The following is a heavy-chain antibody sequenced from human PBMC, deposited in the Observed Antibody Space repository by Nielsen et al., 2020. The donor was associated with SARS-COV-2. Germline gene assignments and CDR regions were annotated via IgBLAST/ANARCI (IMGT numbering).Heavy chain of an antibody. CDR1: GGSISSSSYY. Sequence: SETLSLTCTVSGGSISSSSYYWGWIRQPPGKGLEWIGSIYYSGSTYYNPSLKSRVTISVDTSKNQVSLKLSSVTAADTAVYYCAITYSGWPDNWFDPWGQGTLVTVSS. V-gene: IGHV4-39*01. J-gene: IGHJ5*02. CDR2: IYYSGST. CDR3: AITYSGWPDNWFDP. D-gene: IGHD6-19*01.